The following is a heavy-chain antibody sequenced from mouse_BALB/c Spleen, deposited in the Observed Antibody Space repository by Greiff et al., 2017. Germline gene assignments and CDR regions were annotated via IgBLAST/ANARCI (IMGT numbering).Heavy chain of an antibody. CDR1: GFNIKDTY. D-gene: IGHD2-2*01. CDR3: ARGDGYDGYFDY. Sequence: VQLKQSGAELVKPGASVKLSCTASGFNIKDTYMHWVKQRPEQGLEWIGRIDPANGNTKYDPKFQGKATITADTSSNTAYLQLSSLTSEDTAVYYCARGDGYDGYFDYWGQGTTLTVSS. CDR2: IDPANGNT. V-gene: IGHV14-3*02. J-gene: IGHJ2*01.